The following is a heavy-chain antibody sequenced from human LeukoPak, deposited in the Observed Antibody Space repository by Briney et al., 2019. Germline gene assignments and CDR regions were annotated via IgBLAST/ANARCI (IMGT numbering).Heavy chain of an antibody. Sequence: GGSLRLSCAASGFTFSRYSMNWVRQAPGKGLVWVSRINSDGSSTSYADSVKGRFTISRDNAKNTLYLQMNSLRAEDTAVYYCARGYYGSGNWFDPWGQGTLVTVSS. CDR1: GFTFSRYS. CDR2: INSDGSST. D-gene: IGHD3-10*01. J-gene: IGHJ5*02. CDR3: ARGYYGSGNWFDP. V-gene: IGHV3-74*01.